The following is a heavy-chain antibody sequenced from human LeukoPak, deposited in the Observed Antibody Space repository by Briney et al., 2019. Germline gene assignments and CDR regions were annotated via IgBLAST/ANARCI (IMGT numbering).Heavy chain of an antibody. CDR1: GYSFTSYW. CDR3: ASHRAGWYSFDS. J-gene: IGHJ4*02. D-gene: IGHD6-19*01. Sequence: GAPLRISCKASGYSFTSYWFSWGRPIPGKLQEWVGRIDLSASYINYTPSFEGHVSFSAAKSISTADLQWRSLRASDTATDYCASHRAGWYSFDSCGRGTLVTVSS. V-gene: IGHV5-10-1*01. CDR2: IDLSASYI.